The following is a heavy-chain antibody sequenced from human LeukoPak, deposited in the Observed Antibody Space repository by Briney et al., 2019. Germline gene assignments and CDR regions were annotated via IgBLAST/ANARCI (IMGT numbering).Heavy chain of an antibody. J-gene: IGHJ6*02. Sequence: SETLSLTCTVSGGSISSSYYYWGWIRQPPGKGLEWIGSIYYSGSTYYNPSLKSRVTISVDTSKNQFSLKLSSVTAADTAVYYCASRYSSGWYSYYYYYGMDVWGQGTTVTVSS. CDR1: GGSISSSYYY. CDR3: ASRYSSGWYSYYYYYGMDV. V-gene: IGHV4-39*07. D-gene: IGHD6-19*01. CDR2: IYYSGST.